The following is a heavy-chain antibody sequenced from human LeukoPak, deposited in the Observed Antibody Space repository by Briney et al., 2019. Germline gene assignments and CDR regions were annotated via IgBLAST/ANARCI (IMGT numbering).Heavy chain of an antibody. V-gene: IGHV6-1*01. CDR2: TYYRSKWYN. CDR3: AREIADIVVVPAAIAHHYYYGMDV. CDR1: GDSVSSNSAA. Sequence: SHTLSLTCAFSGDSVSSNSAAWNWIRQSPSRGLEWLGRTYYRSKWYNDYAVSVKSRIPINPDTSKNQFSLQLNSVTPKDTAVYCCAREIADIVVVPAAIAHHYYYGMDVWGQGTTVTVSS. J-gene: IGHJ6*02. D-gene: IGHD2-2*01.